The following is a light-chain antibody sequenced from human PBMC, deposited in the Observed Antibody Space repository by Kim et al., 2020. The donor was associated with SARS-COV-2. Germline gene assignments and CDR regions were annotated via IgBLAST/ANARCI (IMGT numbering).Light chain of an antibody. J-gene: IGKJ1*01. V-gene: IGKV1-5*03. CDR2: LVS. Sequence: DIQMTQSPTTLSASVGDRVTITCRASQSISSRLAWYQQKPGKAPKLLIYLVSNLQSGVPSRFSGSGSGTEFTLAISSLQPDDLATYYCQQYDTEWTFGQGTKVDIK. CDR3: QQYDTEWT. CDR1: QSISSR.